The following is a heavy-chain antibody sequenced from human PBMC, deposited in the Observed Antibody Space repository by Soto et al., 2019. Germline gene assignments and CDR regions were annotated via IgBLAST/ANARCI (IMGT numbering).Heavy chain of an antibody. V-gene: IGHV4-31*03. D-gene: IGHD6-19*01. CDR2: IYYSGST. J-gene: IGHJ4*02. CDR1: GGSISSGGYY. Sequence: QVQLQESGPGLVKPSQTLSLTCTVSGGSISSGGYYWSWIRQHPGKVLDWIGSIYYSGSTYYNPSLKRRVTRSVDTSNNQFALKLSSVTAADTAVYYCASKNSGWYFDYWGQGTLVTVSS. CDR3: ASKNSGWYFDY.